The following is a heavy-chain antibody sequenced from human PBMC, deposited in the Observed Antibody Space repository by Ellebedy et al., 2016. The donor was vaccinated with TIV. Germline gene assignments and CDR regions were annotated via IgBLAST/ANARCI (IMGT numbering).Heavy chain of an antibody. CDR2: SHPNSGAT. Sequence: AASVKVSCKASGYTFTDYYIHWVRQAPGQGLEWMGWSHPNSGATNYARNFPGRVTMTRNTSISAAYMDLSSLRSDDTAVYYCARAPKFGSMSEFWGQGTLIAVSS. J-gene: IGHJ4*02. V-gene: IGHV1-2*02. D-gene: IGHD3-10*01. CDR1: GYTFTDYY. CDR3: ARAPKFGSMSEF.